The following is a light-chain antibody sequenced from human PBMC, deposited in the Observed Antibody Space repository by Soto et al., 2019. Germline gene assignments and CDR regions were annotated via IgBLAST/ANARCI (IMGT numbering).Light chain of an antibody. J-gene: IGKJ1*01. Sequence: DIVMTQSPDSLAVSLGERATINCKSSQRVLYSSNNSNYLAWYQQKPGQPPKLLIYWASTRESGVPDRFSGSGSGTDFTLTISSLQAEDVAVYYCQQYYSTPRTFGQGTKVEIK. CDR1: QRVLYSSNNSNY. V-gene: IGKV4-1*01. CDR2: WAS. CDR3: QQYYSTPRT.